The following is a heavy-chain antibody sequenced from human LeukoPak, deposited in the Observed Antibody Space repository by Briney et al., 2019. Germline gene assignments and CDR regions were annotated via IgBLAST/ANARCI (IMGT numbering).Heavy chain of an antibody. Sequence: SETLSLTCTVSGGSISSSSYYWGWIRQPPGKGLEWIGSIYYSGSTYYNPSLKSRVTISVDTSKNQFSLKLSSVTAADTAVYYCARVPLRLGELSLVDYWGQGTLVTVST. CDR3: ARVPLRLGELSLVDY. CDR1: GGSISSSSYY. CDR2: IYYSGST. V-gene: IGHV4-39*07. D-gene: IGHD3-16*02. J-gene: IGHJ4*02.